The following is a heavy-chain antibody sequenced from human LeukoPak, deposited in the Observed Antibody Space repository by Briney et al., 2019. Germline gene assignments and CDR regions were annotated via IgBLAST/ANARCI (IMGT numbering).Heavy chain of an antibody. J-gene: IGHJ4*02. CDR2: SNHSGSS. D-gene: IGHD3-10*01. Sequence: SETLSLTCAVYGGSFSRYSWSWVRQPPGKGLEWIGESNHSGSSRYSPSLKSRVTISVDTSRNQFSLKLSSVTAADTAVYYCARRYHHGSGSYYDYWGQGTLVTVSS. CDR3: ARRYHHGSGSYYDY. CDR1: GGSFSRYS. V-gene: IGHV4-34*01.